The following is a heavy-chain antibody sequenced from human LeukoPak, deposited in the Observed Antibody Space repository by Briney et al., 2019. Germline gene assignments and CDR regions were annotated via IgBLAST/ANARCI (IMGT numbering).Heavy chain of an antibody. CDR3: ALSSGYIYYFDY. D-gene: IGHD3-22*01. Sequence: GASVKVSCQASGYTFTGYYMHWVRQAPGQGLEWLGWINPNSGATNYAEKFQGRVTMTRDTSISTAYMELSRLRSDDTAVYYCALSSGYIYYFDYWGQGTLVTVSS. CDR2: INPNSGAT. J-gene: IGHJ4*02. CDR1: GYTFTGYY. V-gene: IGHV1-2*02.